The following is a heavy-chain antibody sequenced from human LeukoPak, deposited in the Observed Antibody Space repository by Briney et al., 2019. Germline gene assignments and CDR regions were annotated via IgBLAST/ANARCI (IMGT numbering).Heavy chain of an antibody. J-gene: IGHJ4*02. V-gene: IGHV3-23*01. D-gene: IGHD1-26*01. CDR3: AKDGSSRGSYSNY. CDR1: GFTFSSYA. CDR2: IDSSGDST. Sequence: PGGSLRLSCAASGFTFSSYAMHWVRQAPGKGLEWVSAIDSSGDSTYYADSVKGRFTISIDNSKNTLYLQMNSLRAEDTAVYYCAKDGSSRGSYSNYWGQGTLVTVSS.